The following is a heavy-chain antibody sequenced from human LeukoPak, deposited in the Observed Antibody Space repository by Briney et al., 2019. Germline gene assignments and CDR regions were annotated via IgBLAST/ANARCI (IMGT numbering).Heavy chain of an antibody. Sequence: PSETLSLTCTVSGGSISSYYWSWIRQPAGKGLKWIGRIYTSGSTNYNPSLKSRVTISVDTSKNQFSLKLSSVTAADTAVYYCARDVQNYYDSSGYYSHNWFDPWGQGTLVTVSS. J-gene: IGHJ5*02. CDR3: ARDVQNYYDSSGYYSHNWFDP. V-gene: IGHV4-4*07. CDR2: IYTSGST. CDR1: GGSISSYY. D-gene: IGHD3-22*01.